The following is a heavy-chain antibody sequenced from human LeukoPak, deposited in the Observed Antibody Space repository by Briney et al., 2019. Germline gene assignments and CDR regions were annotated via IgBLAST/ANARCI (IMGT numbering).Heavy chain of an antibody. J-gene: IGHJ6*03. CDR2: MNPNSGNK. CDR1: GYTFIHHW. V-gene: IGHV1-8*02. CDR3: ARGPPYIVATEVYYMDV. Sequence: ASVKVSCKASGYTFIHHWMHWVRQAPGQGLEWMGWMNPNSGNKGYAQKFQGRVTMTRNTSISTAYMELSSLRSEDTAVYYCARGPPYIVATEVYYMDVWGKGTTVTVSS. D-gene: IGHD5-12*01.